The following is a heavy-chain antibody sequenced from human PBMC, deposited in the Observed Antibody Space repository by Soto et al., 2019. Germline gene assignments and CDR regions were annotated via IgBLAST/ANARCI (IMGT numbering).Heavy chain of an antibody. CDR2: ISGSGGST. Sequence: GGSLRLSCAASGFTFSSYSMNWVRQAPGKGLEWVSAISGSGGSTYYADSVKGRFTISRDNSKNTLYLQMNSLRAEDTAVYYCAKGIWEQVTWFGPWGQGTLVTVSS. D-gene: IGHD1-26*01. CDR1: GFTFSSYS. CDR3: AKGIWEQVTWFGP. V-gene: IGHV3-23*01. J-gene: IGHJ5*02.